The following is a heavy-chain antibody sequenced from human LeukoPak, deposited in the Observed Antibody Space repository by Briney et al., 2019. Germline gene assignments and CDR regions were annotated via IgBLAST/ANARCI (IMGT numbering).Heavy chain of an antibody. J-gene: IGHJ4*02. V-gene: IGHV3-30-3*01. CDR3: ARGGSIVVVVAAMDL. D-gene: IGHD2-15*01. Sequence: PGGSLRLPCAASGFTFSSYAMHWVRQAPGKGLEWVAVISYDGSNKYYADSVKGRFTISRDNSKNTLYLQMNSLRAEDTAVYYCARGGSIVVVVAAMDLWGQGTLVTVSS. CDR2: ISYDGSNK. CDR1: GFTFSSYA.